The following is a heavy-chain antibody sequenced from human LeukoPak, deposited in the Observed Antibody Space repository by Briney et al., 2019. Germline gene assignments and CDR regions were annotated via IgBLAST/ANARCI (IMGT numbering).Heavy chain of an antibody. CDR1: ALTLEDYG. CDR3: ARASHYSDSSDYPDY. J-gene: IGHJ4*02. D-gene: IGHD3-22*01. Sequence: GGSLRLSCAASALTLEDYGMSWVRQAPGKGLEWVSGINWSGGSTGYADSVKGRFTISRDNAKNSLYLQMNSLRAEDTALYYCARASHYSDSSDYPDYWGQGTLVTVSS. V-gene: IGHV3-20*04. CDR2: INWSGGST.